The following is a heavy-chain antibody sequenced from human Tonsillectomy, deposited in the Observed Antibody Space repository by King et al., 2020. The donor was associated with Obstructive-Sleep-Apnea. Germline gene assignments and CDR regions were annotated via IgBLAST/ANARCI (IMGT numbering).Heavy chain of an antibody. CDR1: GESIRSVSSY. V-gene: IGHV4-39*07. CDR3: GGVLRCDYALDV. CDR2: VFYIGNT. J-gene: IGHJ6*02. D-gene: IGHD4-17*01. Sequence: LQLQESGPGLVKPSETLSFTCTVSGESIRSVSSYWGWMRQPPGRGLAWIGSVFYIGNTYYNPSLKSRVNIPVNTSKNQFSLKLTSVTAADTAVYYCGGVLRCDYALDVWGQGTTVTVSS.